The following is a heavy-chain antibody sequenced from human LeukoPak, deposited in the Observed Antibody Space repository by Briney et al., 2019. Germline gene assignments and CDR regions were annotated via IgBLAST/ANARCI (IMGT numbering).Heavy chain of an antibody. V-gene: IGHV3-53*01. D-gene: IGHD1-1*01. CDR3: ARDWKADF. CDR2: IDIYSTKT. J-gene: IGHJ4*01. Sequence: PGGSLRLSCEGSGFTLSQAWMSWVRQAPGKGLEWVSAIDIYSTKTNYADSVKGRFTISRDNSKNTLYLQMNSLRGEDTAIYYCARDWKADFWGHGTLVTVSS. CDR1: GFTLSQAW.